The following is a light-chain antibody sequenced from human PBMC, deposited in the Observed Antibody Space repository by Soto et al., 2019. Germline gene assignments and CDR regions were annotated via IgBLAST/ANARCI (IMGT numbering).Light chain of an antibody. J-gene: IGKJ4*01. CDR1: QDISNY. CDR3: PQYDNLPLT. CDR2: DAS. Sequence: DIQMTQSPSSLSASVGDRVTITCQASQDISNYLNWYQQKPGKAPKLLIYDASNLETGVPSRFSGSGSGTDFTFSISSLQPEDIATYYCPQYDNLPLTFGGGAKVAIK. V-gene: IGKV1-33*01.